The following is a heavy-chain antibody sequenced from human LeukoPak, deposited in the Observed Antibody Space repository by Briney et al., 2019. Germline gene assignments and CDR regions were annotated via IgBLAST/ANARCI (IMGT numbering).Heavy chain of an antibody. V-gene: IGHV3-23*01. CDR3: AKGRDYYDSSPPDY. CDR1: GFTFSSYN. Sequence: GGSLRLSCAASGFTFSSYNMNWVRQAPGKGLEWVSSISGSFIGTFYADSVKGRFTISRDNSKNTLYLQMNSLRAEDTAVYYCAKGRDYYDSSPPDYWGQGTLVTVSS. CDR2: ISGSFIGT. J-gene: IGHJ4*02. D-gene: IGHD3-22*01.